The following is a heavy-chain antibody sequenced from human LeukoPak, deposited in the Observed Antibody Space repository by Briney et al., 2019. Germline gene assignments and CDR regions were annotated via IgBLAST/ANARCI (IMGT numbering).Heavy chain of an antibody. CDR1: GFTFSSYS. CDR2: ISSSSSYI. CDR3: ARVGNGDYRYYFYMDV. Sequence: GGSLRFSCAASGFTFSSYSMNWVRQAPRKGLEWVSAISSSSSYIYYADSVKGRFTISRDNAKNSLYLQMNSLRAEDTAVYYCARVGNGDYRYYFYMDVWGKGTTVTIS. V-gene: IGHV3-21*04. J-gene: IGHJ6*03. D-gene: IGHD4-17*01.